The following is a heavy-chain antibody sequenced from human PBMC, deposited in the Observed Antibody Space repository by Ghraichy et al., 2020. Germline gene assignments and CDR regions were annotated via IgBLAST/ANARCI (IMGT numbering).Heavy chain of an antibody. Sequence: GGSLRLSCEASGFTFSSHAMSWVRQAPGKGLEWVSAISGGGDIPYYADSVKGRFTISRDNSKDTLYLQMKRLRAEDTAVYYCAKDRGWFSSSWYIDYWGQGALVTVSS. V-gene: IGHV3-23*01. CDR2: ISGGGDIP. CDR1: GFTFSSHA. D-gene: IGHD6-13*01. J-gene: IGHJ4*02. CDR3: AKDRGWFSSSWYIDY.